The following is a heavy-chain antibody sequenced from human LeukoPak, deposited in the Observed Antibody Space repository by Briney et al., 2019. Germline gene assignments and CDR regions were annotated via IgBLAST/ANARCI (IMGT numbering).Heavy chain of an antibody. Sequence: QAGGSLRLSCAASGFTFSSYGMHWVRQAPGKGLEWVAVISYDGSNKYYADSVKGRFTISRDNSKNTLYLQMNSLRAEDTAVYYCAKDISSYQLHEYFDYWGQGTLVTVSS. J-gene: IGHJ4*02. CDR3: AKDISSYQLHEYFDY. V-gene: IGHV3-30*18. CDR2: ISYDGSNK. CDR1: GFTFSSYG. D-gene: IGHD2-2*01.